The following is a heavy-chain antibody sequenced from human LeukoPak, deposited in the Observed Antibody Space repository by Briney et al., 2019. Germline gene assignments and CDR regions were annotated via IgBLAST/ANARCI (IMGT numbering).Heavy chain of an antibody. V-gene: IGHV3-11*04. Sequence: GGSLRLSCAASGFTFSDYYMSWIRQAPGKGLEWVSYISFSSKTIYYGDSVKGRFTISRDNAKNSLYLQMNSLRAEDTAVYYCARGGGRLGACNGAVNFDNWGQGTLVTVSS. CDR3: ARGGGRLGACNGAVNFDN. CDR2: ISFSSKTI. J-gene: IGHJ4*02. CDR1: GFTFSDYY. D-gene: IGHD1-26*01.